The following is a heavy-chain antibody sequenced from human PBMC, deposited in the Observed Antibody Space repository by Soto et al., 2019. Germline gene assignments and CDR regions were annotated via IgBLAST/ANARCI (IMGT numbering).Heavy chain of an antibody. CDR1: GFTFNTYF. CDR2: ISGGGGAK. CDR3: AKSLTASNFRLDV. J-gene: IGHJ6*02. D-gene: IGHD7-27*01. Sequence: PGGSLRLSCTASGFTFNTYFMSWVRQAPGEGLEWISAISGGGGAKYYSDSVKGRFTISRDNSNNNLYLQMNSLTADDTAVYYCAKSLTASNFRLDVWGHRTRVTVSS. V-gene: IGHV3-23*01.